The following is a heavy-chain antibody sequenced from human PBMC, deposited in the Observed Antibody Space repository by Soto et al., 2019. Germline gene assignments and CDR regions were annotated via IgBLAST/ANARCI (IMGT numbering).Heavy chain of an antibody. D-gene: IGHD2-2*01. CDR3: AKDIVVVPAYYYYAMDV. J-gene: IGHJ6*02. V-gene: IGHV4-59*01. Sequence: SETLSLTCTVSGGSISGYYWSWIRQPPGKGLEWIGYIISSGSTNYNPSLKSRVTISIDTSKNQFSLKLSSVTAADTAVYYCAKDIVVVPAYYYYAMDVWGQGTTVTVSS. CDR1: GGSISGYY. CDR2: IISSGST.